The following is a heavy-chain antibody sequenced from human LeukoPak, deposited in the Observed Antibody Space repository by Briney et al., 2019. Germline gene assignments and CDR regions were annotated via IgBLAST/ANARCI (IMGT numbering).Heavy chain of an antibody. J-gene: IGHJ4*02. V-gene: IGHV3-48*03. D-gene: IGHD4-17*01. CDR1: GFSFSSYE. CDR3: AREHSVYYGDYENYFDY. Sequence: QPGGSLRLSCAASGFSFSSYEMNWVRQAPGRGLEWVSYISSSSGSTIYYADSVKGRFTISRDNAKNSLYLQMNSLRAEDTAVYYCAREHSVYYGDYENYFDYWGQGTLVTVSS. CDR2: ISSSSGSTI.